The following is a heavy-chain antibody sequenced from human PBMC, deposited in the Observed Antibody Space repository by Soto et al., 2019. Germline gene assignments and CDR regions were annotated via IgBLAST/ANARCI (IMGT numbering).Heavy chain of an antibody. CDR3: ARGDIVVVPAAIPFDY. V-gene: IGHV1-46*03. CDR1: GYTFTSYY. CDR2: INPSGGST. J-gene: IGHJ4*02. D-gene: IGHD2-2*02. Sequence: QVQLVQSGAEVKKPGASVKVSCKASGYTFTSYYMHWVRQAPGQGLEWMGIINPSGGSTSYAQKFQGRVTMTRDTSTSTVYMELSSLRSEDTAVYYCARGDIVVVPAAIPFDYWGQGTLVTVSS.